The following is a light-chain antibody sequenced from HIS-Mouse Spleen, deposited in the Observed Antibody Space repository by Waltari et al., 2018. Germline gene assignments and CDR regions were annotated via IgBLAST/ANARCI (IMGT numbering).Light chain of an antibody. CDR2: EVS. CDR3: SSYAGSNNLV. Sequence: QSALTQPPSASGSPGQSVTISCTGTSSDVGGYNYVSWYQQHPGKAPKLMIYEVSKRPAGVPDRFSGSESGNTASLTVSVLQAEDEADYYCSSYAGSNNLVFGGGTKLTVL. CDR1: SSDVGGYNY. J-gene: IGLJ2*01. V-gene: IGLV2-8*01.